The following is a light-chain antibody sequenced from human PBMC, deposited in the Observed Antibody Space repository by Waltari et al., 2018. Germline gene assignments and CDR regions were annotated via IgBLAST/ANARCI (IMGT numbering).Light chain of an antibody. CDR2: DVN. J-gene: IGLJ2*01. CDR1: SVDIGGSVF. CDR3: SSPSTNNVVV. Sequence: QSALTQPASVSASPGPSIPISCTGTSVDIGGSVFVSWYQHHPGRAPKVLIFDVNHRPSGISDRFSGSKSGNTASLTISGLQAEDDADYYCSSPSTNNVVVFGGGTKVTVL. V-gene: IGLV2-14*01.